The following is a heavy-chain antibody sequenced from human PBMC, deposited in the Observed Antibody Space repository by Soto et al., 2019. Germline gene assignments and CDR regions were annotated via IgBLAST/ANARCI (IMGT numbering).Heavy chain of an antibody. J-gene: IGHJ5*02. CDR1: GFTFSDYY. CDR3: ARVVVVAAKNGWFDP. D-gene: IGHD2-15*01. CDR2: ISSSGSTI. Sequence: GGSLRLSCAASGFTFSDYYMSWIRQAPGKGLEWVSYISSSGSTIYYADSVKGRFTISRDNAKNSLYLQMNSLRAEDTAVYYCARVVVVAAKNGWFDPWGQGTLVTVSS. V-gene: IGHV3-11*01.